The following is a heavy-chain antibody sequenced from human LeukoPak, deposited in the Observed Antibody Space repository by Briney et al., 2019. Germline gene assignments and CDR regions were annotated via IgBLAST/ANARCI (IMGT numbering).Heavy chain of an antibody. V-gene: IGHV4-59*01. J-gene: IGHJ5*02. CDR2: IYYSGST. D-gene: IGHD3-3*01. CDR1: GGSISSYY. Sequence: SVTLSLTCTVSGGSISSYYWSWIRQPPGKGLEWIGYIYYSGSTNYNPSLKSRVTISVDTTKNQFSLKLSSVTAADTAVYYCARSGGAIFGVVTNFDPWGQGTLVTVSS. CDR3: ARSGGAIFGVVTNFDP.